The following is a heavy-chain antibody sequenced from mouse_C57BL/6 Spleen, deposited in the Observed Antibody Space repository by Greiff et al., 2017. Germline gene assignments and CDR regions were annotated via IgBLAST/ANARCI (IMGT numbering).Heavy chain of an antibody. Sequence: VQLQESGAELARPGASVKLSCKASGYTFTSYGISWVKQRTGQGLEWIGEIYPRSGNTYYNEKFKGKATLTADKSSSTAYMELRSLTSEDSAVYFCARPSGSSWYFDVWGTGTTVTVSS. CDR2: IYPRSGNT. D-gene: IGHD1-1*01. CDR3: ARPSGSSWYFDV. CDR1: GYTFTSYG. J-gene: IGHJ1*03. V-gene: IGHV1-81*01.